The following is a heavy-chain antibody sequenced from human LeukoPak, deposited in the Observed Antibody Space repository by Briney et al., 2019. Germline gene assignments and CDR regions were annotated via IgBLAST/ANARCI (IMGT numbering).Heavy chain of an antibody. Sequence: PGGSLRLSCAASGFTFSGFSMSWVRQSPTKGLEWVANIKQDGSERYHVDPVKGRFTISRDNAKNSLSLQMNNLRVEDTAVYYCARAGSHWHYVYWGQGTVVTVSS. J-gene: IGHJ4*02. CDR1: GFTFSGFS. CDR2: IKQDGSER. CDR3: ARAGSHWHYVY. V-gene: IGHV3-7*01. D-gene: IGHD3-10*01.